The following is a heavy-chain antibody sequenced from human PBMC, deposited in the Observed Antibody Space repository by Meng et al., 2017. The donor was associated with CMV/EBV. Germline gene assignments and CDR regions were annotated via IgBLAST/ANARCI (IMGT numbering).Heavy chain of an antibody. CDR1: GYTFTSYD. CDR2: MNPNSGNT. V-gene: IGHV1-8*01. CDR3: AREGVVVPAAIQEFDY. D-gene: IGHD2-2*02. J-gene: IGHJ4*02. Sequence: VKVSCKASGYTFTSYDINWVRQATGQGLEWMGWMNPNSGNTGYAQKFQGRVTMTRNTSISTAYMELSSLRSEDTAVYYCAREGVVVPAAIQEFDYWGQGTLVTVSS.